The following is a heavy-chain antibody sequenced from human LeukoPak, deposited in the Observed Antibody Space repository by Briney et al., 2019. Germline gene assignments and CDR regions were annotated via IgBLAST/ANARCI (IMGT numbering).Heavy chain of an antibody. CDR2: ISYDGSNK. CDR3: ARGGGYSYGLSTY. CDR1: GFTFSSYA. J-gene: IGHJ4*02. Sequence: PGGSLRLSCAASGFTFSSYAIHWVRQAPGKGLEWVAVISYDGSNKYYADSVKGRFTISRDNSKNTLYLQMNSLRAEDTAVYYCARGGGYSYGLSTYWGQGTLVTVSS. V-gene: IGHV3-30-3*01. D-gene: IGHD5-18*01.